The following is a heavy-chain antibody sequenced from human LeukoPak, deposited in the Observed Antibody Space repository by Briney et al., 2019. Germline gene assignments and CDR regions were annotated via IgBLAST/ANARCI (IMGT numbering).Heavy chain of an antibody. Sequence: PSETLSLTCTVPGGXISSYYWSWIRQPPGKGLEWIGYIYYSGSTKYNPSLKSRVTISVDASKTQFSLKLNSVTAADTAVYYCARGSRELYYFDYWGQGTLVTVSS. CDR3: ARGSRELYYFDY. CDR1: GGXISSYY. V-gene: IGHV4-59*01. CDR2: IYYSGST. D-gene: IGHD1-7*01. J-gene: IGHJ4*02.